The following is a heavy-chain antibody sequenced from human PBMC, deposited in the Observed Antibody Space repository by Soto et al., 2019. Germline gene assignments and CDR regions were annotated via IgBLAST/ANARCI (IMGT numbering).Heavy chain of an antibody. Sequence: PSETLSLTCTVSGGPISSYYWSWIRQPPGKGLEWIGYIYYSGSTNYNPSLKSRVTISVDTSKNQFSLHLNSVTPDDTAVYYCARLIGNSWLDSWGQGTLVTVSS. CDR3: ARLIGNSWLDS. V-gene: IGHV4-59*08. J-gene: IGHJ5*01. CDR1: GGPISSYY. CDR2: IYYSGST. D-gene: IGHD1-26*01.